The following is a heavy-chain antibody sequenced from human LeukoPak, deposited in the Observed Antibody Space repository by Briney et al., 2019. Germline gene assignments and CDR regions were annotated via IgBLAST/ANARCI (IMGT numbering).Heavy chain of an antibody. CDR1: GFTFSSYE. D-gene: IGHD4-17*01. J-gene: IGHJ4*02. V-gene: IGHV3-21*01. CDR2: ISSSSSYI. Sequence: EGSLRLSCAASGFTFSSYEMNWVRQAPGKGLEWVSSISSSSSYIYYADSVKGRFTISRDNAKNSLYLQMNSLRAEDTAVYYCARDSGYGDPFDYWGQGTLVTVSS. CDR3: ARDSGYGDPFDY.